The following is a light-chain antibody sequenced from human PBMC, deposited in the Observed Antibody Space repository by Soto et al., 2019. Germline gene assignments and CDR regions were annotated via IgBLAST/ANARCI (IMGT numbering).Light chain of an antibody. CDR2: DVS. J-gene: IGKJ1*01. Sequence: DIQMTQSPSSLSASVGDRVTITCRASQNIGRWLAWYQQKPGKAPKLMIYDVSTLISGVPSRFSGSGSGTEFTLTISSLQPDDFTTHYCQQYNLHSPATFGPGTLVEIK. CDR3: QQYNLHSPAT. V-gene: IGKV1-5*01. CDR1: QNIGRW.